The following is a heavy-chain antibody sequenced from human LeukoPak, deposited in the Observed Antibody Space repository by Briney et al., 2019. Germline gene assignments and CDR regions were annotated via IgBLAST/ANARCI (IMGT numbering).Heavy chain of an antibody. Sequence: ASVKVSCKASGYTFTSYYMHWVRQAPGQGLEWMGIINPSGGSTSYAQKFQGWVTMTRDTSISTAYMELSRLRSDDTAVYYCAHSEHYYYGMDVWGQGTTVTVSS. CDR3: AHSEHYYYGMDV. CDR2: INPSGGST. V-gene: IGHV1-46*03. J-gene: IGHJ6*02. D-gene: IGHD1/OR15-1a*01. CDR1: GYTFTSYY.